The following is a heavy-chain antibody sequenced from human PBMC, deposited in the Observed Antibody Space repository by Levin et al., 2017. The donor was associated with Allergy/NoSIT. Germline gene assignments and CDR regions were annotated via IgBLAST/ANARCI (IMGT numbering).Heavy chain of an antibody. Sequence: GGSLRLSCKGSGYSFTSYWIGWVRQMPGKGLEWMGIIYPGDSDTRYSPSFQGQVTISADKSISTAYLQWSSLKASDSAMYYCARLLNSGGYADYWGQGTLVTVSS. CDR3: ARLLNSGGYADY. D-gene: IGHD6-19*01. J-gene: IGHJ4*02. CDR2: IYPGDSDT. V-gene: IGHV5-51*01. CDR1: GYSFTSYW.